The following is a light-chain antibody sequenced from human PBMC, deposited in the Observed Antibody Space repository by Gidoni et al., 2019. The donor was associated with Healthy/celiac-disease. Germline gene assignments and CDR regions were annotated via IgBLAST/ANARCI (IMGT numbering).Light chain of an antibody. Sequence: QSVLTQLPSVSGAPGQRVTISCTGSSSNIGAGYDVHWYQQLPGTAPKLLIYGNSNRPSGVPDRFSGSKSGTSASLAITGLQAEDEADYYCQSYDSSLSCSWVFGGGTKLTVL. CDR1: SSNIGAGYD. V-gene: IGLV1-40*01. CDR3: QSYDSSLSCSWV. CDR2: GNS. J-gene: IGLJ3*02.